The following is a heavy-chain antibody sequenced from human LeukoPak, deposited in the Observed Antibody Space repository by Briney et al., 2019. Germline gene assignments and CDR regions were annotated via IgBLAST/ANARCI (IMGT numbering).Heavy chain of an antibody. CDR2: ICTSGST. V-gene: IGHV4-4*07. CDR1: GGSISSYY. Sequence: PSETLSLTCTVSGGSISSYYWSWIRQPAGKGLEWIGRICTSGSTNYNPSLKSRVTMSVDTSKNQFSLKLSSVTAADTAVYYCVSSYYDSSGYYSPKSFDYWGQGTLVTVSS. J-gene: IGHJ4*02. CDR3: VSSYYDSSGYYSPKSFDY. D-gene: IGHD3-22*01.